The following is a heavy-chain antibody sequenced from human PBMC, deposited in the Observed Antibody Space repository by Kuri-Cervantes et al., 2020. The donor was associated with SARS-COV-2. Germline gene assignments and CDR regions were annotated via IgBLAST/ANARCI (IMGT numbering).Heavy chain of an antibody. Sequence: GESLKISCAASGFTFSKYAVHWLRQAPGKGLEWVAIISFDGIDKYYGDSVKGRFTISRDNSKNTLYLQMNSLRAEDTAVYYCARARTIAAHPENWFDPWGQGTLVTVSS. V-gene: IGHV3-30*03. CDR1: GFTFSKYA. J-gene: IGHJ5*02. CDR2: ISFDGIDK. CDR3: ARARTIAAHPENWFDP. D-gene: IGHD6-6*01.